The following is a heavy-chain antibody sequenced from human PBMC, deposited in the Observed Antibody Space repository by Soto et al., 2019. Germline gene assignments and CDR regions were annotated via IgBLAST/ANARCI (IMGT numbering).Heavy chain of an antibody. CDR2: LSSDGGDK. J-gene: IGHJ4*02. D-gene: IGHD6-13*01. Sequence: PGGSLRLSCAASGFNFRSYAMHWVRQAPGKGLEWVAVLSSDGGDKYYTDSVKGRFTISRDNSKNTLYLQLNSLRAEDTAVYYCAKDNDVGAAGYNFDYWGQGNLVTVSS. CDR1: GFNFRSYA. V-gene: IGHV3-30-3*01. CDR3: AKDNDVGAAGYNFDY.